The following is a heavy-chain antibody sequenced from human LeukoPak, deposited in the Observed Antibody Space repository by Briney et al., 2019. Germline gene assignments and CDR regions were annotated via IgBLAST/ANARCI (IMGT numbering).Heavy chain of an antibody. Sequence: ASVTVSCKASGYTFTSYYMHWVRQAPGQGLEWMGIINPSGGSTSYAQKFQGRVTMTRDMSTSTVYMELSSLRSEDTAVYYCARVAYYYGSGSYTFDIWGQGTMVTVSS. CDR1: GYTFTSYY. J-gene: IGHJ3*02. CDR3: ARVAYYYGSGSYTFDI. V-gene: IGHV1-46*01. CDR2: INPSGGST. D-gene: IGHD3-10*01.